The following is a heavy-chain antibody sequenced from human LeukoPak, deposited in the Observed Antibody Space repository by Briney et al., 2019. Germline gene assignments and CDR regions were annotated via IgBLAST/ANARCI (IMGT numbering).Heavy chain of an antibody. J-gene: IGHJ4*02. CDR2: IKQDGSEK. D-gene: IGHD2-2*01. Sequence: PGGSLRLSCSASGFTFSAYWMSWARQAPGKGLEWVANIKQDGSEKYYVDSVKGRFTISRDNAKNSLYLQMNSLRGEDTAVYYCARDTPGEESHWGQGTLVTVSS. CDR3: ARDTPGEESH. V-gene: IGHV3-7*01. CDR1: GFTFSAYW.